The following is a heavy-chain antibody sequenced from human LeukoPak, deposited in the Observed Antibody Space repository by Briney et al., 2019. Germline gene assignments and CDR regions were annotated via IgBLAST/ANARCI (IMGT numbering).Heavy chain of an antibody. CDR3: ARVPETRYSGSSHWFDP. CDR2: ISAYSGKT. CDR1: GYTFTSYG. V-gene: IGHV1-18*01. Sequence: ASVKVSCKASGYTFTSYGISWVRQAPGQGLEWMGWISAYSGKTKYAQKLQGRVTMTTDTSTSTAYMELRSLRSDDTAVYYCARVPETRYSGSSHWFDPWGQGTLVTVSS. J-gene: IGHJ5*02. D-gene: IGHD1-26*01.